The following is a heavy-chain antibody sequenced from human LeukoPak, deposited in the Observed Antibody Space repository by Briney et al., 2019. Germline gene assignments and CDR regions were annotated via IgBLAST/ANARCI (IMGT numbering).Heavy chain of an antibody. D-gene: IGHD6-6*01. CDR2: MYYSGST. CDR1: GGSISSSSYY. Sequence: SETLSLTCTVSGGSISSSSYYWGWIRQPPGKGLEWIVSMYYSGSTYDNPSLKSRLTISGDTSKNQFSLKLSSVTAAETAVYYCASQALSRSSRGGHFDYWGQGTLVTVSS. V-gene: IGHV4-39*01. CDR3: ASQALSRSSRGGHFDY. J-gene: IGHJ4*02.